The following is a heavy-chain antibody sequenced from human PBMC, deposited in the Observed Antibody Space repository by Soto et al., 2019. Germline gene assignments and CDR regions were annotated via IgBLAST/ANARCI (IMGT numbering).Heavy chain of an antibody. CDR1: GFTFRTYT. J-gene: IGHJ4*02. V-gene: IGHV3-21*06. CDR3: ARESEDLTSNFDY. Sequence: LRLSCVASGFTFRTYTMNWVRQAPGKGLEWVSGIRGFSPYTFYAESVKGRFTISRDSAKNSLYLEMNSLRAEDTAVYYCARESEDLTSNFDYWGQGTLVTVSS. CDR2: IRGFSPYT.